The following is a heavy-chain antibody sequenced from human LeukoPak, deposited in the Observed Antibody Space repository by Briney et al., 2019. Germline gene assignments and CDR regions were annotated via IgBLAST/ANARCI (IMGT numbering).Heavy chain of an antibody. CDR3: AMTDRDVGRPFDY. Sequence: ASVKVSCKVSGSSLIEVAMHWVRQAPGKGLEWVGSFDPEDGEDGETHYAQKFQGRVTMTEDASTDTAYMELTSLSSEDTALYYCAMTDRDVGRPFDYWGQGTLVTVSS. V-gene: IGHV1-24*01. CDR1: GSSLIEVA. CDR2: FDPEDGEDGET. J-gene: IGHJ4*02.